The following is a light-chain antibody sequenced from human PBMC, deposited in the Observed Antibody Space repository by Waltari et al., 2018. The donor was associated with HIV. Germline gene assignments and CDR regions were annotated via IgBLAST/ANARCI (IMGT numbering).Light chain of an antibody. V-gene: IGLV2-23*02. CDR3: CSYAGSTTHV. CDR1: SSDVGSYKL. Sequence: QSALTQPASVSGSPGQSITISCTGTSSDVGSYKLVSWYQKHPGKAPKLMIYEVSKRPSGVSNRFSGSKSGNTASLTISGLQAEDEADYYCCSYAGSTTHVFGTGTKVTVL. J-gene: IGLJ1*01. CDR2: EVS.